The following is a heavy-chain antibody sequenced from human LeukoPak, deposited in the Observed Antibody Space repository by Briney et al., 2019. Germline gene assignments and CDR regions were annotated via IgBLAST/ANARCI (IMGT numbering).Heavy chain of an antibody. V-gene: IGHV1-69*13. D-gene: IGHD3-10*01. Sequence: SVNVSCKASGGTFSSYATSWVRQAPGQGLEWMGGIIPIFGTANYAQKFQGRVTITADESTSTAYMELSSLRSEDTAVYYCARGVTMVRGHFDYWGQGTLVTVSS. CDR3: ARGVTMVRGHFDY. CDR2: IIPIFGTA. J-gene: IGHJ4*02. CDR1: GGTFSSYA.